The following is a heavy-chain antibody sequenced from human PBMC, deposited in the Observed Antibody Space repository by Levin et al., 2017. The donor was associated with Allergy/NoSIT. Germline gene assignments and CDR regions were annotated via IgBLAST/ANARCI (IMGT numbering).Heavy chain of an antibody. D-gene: IGHD3-10*01. CDR2: ISYSGTT. CDR3: ARVGGAGTYSLEALDI. Sequence: SQTLSLTCSVSGGSISSHYWSWIRQPPGKGLEWIGYISYSGTTEYNPSLKSRVTIFIDMSKNQFSLKLSSMTAADTAVYFCARVGGAGTYSLEALDIWGRGTMVTVSS. CDR1: GGSISSHY. V-gene: IGHV4-59*11. J-gene: IGHJ3*02.